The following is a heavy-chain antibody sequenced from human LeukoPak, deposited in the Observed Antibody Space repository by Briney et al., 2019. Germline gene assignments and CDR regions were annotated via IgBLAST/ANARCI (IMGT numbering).Heavy chain of an antibody. CDR1: GGTFSSYA. J-gene: IGHJ2*01. CDR2: IIPIFGTA. Sequence: SVEVSCKASGGTFSSYAISWVRQAPGQGLEWMGGIIPIFGTANYAQKFQGRVTITADESTSTAYMELSSLRSEDTAVYYCARTPDGYGGNGLWYFDLWGRGTLVTVSS. CDR3: ARTPDGYGGNGLWYFDL. V-gene: IGHV1-69*13. D-gene: IGHD4-23*01.